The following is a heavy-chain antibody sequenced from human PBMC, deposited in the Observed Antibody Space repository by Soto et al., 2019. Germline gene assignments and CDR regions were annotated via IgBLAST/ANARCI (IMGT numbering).Heavy chain of an antibody. V-gene: IGHV3-49*03. Sequence: SLRLSCTASGFTFGDYAMSWFRQAPGKGLEWVGFIRSKAYGGTTEYAASVKGRFTISRDDSKSIAYLQMHSLKTEDTAVYYCTSWGYYYGSGSYWPLDYWGQGTLVTVSS. D-gene: IGHD3-10*01. CDR2: IRSKAYGGTT. CDR1: GFTFGDYA. CDR3: TSWGYYYGSGSYWPLDY. J-gene: IGHJ4*02.